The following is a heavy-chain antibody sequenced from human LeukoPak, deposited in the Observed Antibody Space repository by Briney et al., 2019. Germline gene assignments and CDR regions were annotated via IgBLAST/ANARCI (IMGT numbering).Heavy chain of an antibody. CDR1: GLTFRSYG. CDR2: ISYDGSNT. Sequence: PGGSLRPSCAASGLTFRSYGMHGVRQAPGKGRDWVAVISYDGSNTYYVDSVKGRFTISRDNSKNMLYLQTNSLRAEDTAVYYCAKNELLWFGEFDAFDIWGQGTMVTVSS. D-gene: IGHD3-10*01. J-gene: IGHJ3*02. V-gene: IGHV3-30*18. CDR3: AKNELLWFGEFDAFDI.